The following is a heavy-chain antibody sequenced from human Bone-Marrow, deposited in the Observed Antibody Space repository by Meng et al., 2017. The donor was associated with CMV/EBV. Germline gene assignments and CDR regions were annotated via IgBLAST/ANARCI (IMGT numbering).Heavy chain of an antibody. Sequence: SETLSLTCTVSGGSISSGGHYWSWLRQHPGKGLEWIGYIYYSGSTNYNPALKCRVTISLDTSKNRFSLNLNSVTAADTAVYYCARATKYYYYAMDVWGQGTTVNFAS. J-gene: IGHJ6*02. CDR1: GGSISSGGHY. CDR3: ARATKYYYYAMDV. CDR2: IYYSGST. V-gene: IGHV4-31*03.